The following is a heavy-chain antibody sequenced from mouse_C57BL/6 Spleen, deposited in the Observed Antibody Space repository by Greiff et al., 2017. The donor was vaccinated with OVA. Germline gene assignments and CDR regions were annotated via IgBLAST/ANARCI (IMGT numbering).Heavy chain of an antibody. V-gene: IGHV1-50*01. CDR1: GYTFTSYW. Sequence: QVQLQQPGAELVKPGASVKLSCKASGYTFTSYWMQWVKQRPGQGLEWIGEIDPSASYPNYNQKFKGKATLTVDTSSSTAYMQLSSLTSEDSAVYYCARSNPYAMDYWGQGTSVTVSS. J-gene: IGHJ4*01. CDR2: IDPSASYP. D-gene: IGHD2-5*01. CDR3: ARSNPYAMDY.